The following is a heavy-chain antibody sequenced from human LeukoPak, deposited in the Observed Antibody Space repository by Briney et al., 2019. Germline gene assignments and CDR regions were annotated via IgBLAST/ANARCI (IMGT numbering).Heavy chain of an antibody. J-gene: IGHJ4*02. Sequence: GGSLRLSCAASGFTFSSYAMSWVRQAPGKGLEWVSAISGSGGSTNYADSVKGRFTISRDNSKNTLYLQMNSLRAEDTAVYYCAKDSAIFGVVIIPLDYWGQGALVTVSS. CDR3: AKDSAIFGVVIIPLDY. D-gene: IGHD3-3*01. CDR1: GFTFSSYA. CDR2: ISGSGGST. V-gene: IGHV3-23*01.